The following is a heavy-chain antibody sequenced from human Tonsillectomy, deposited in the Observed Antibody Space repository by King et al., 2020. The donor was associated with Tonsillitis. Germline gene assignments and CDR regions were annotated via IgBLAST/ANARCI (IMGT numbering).Heavy chain of an antibody. D-gene: IGHD2-15*01. V-gene: IGHV3-23*01. J-gene: IGHJ4*02. CDR2: ISGSGGYT. CDR3: AKQIGFCSGGTCSLDY. Sequence: VQLLESGGGLVQSGGSLRISCEASGFTFSDYGMSWVRQAPGKGLEWVSSISGSGGYTYYADSVEGRFSISRDNSKNTLCLQMNSLRAEDTAVYYCAKQIGFCSGGTCSLDYWGQGALVTVSS. CDR1: GFTFSDYG.